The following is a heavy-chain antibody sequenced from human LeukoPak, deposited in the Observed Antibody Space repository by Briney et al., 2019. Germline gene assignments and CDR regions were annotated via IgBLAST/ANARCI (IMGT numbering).Heavy chain of an antibody. CDR2: IWYGGNNK. D-gene: IGHD3-10*01. Sequence: GGSLRLSCAASGFTFSSYGMHWVRQAPGKGLEWVAIIWYGGNNKYYADSLKGRFTISRDNSKNTLYLQINSLRAEDTAVYFCVRDRGSTNYFDYWGQGALVTVSS. CDR3: VRDRGSTNYFDY. CDR1: GFTFSSYG. V-gene: IGHV3-33*01. J-gene: IGHJ4*02.